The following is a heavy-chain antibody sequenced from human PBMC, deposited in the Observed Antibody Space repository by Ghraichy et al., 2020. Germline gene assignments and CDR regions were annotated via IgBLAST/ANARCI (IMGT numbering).Heavy chain of an antibody. J-gene: IGHJ4*02. Sequence: ASVKVSCKASGYTFTSYGISWVRQAPGQGLEWMGWISAYNGNTNYAQKLQGRVTMTTDTSTSTAYMELRSLRSDDTAVYYCARVTYYYDSSGYYSLCFDYWGQGTLVTVSS. V-gene: IGHV1-18*01. D-gene: IGHD3-22*01. CDR1: GYTFTSYG. CDR2: ISAYNGNT. CDR3: ARVTYYYDSSGYYSLCFDY.